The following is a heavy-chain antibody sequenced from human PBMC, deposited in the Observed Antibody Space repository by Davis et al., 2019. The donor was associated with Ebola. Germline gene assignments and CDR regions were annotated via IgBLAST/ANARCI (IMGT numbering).Heavy chain of an antibody. J-gene: IGHJ6*02. CDR2: IKQDGSEK. Sequence: GESLKISCTASGFTFSSYWMSWVRQAPGKGLEWVAAIKQDGSEKYYADSVKGRFTISRDNAKNSLYLQMNSLRAEDTAVYYCATQLARYSSSGMDVWGQGTTVTVSS. V-gene: IGHV3-7*01. D-gene: IGHD6-13*01. CDR1: GFTFSSYW. CDR3: ATQLARYSSSGMDV.